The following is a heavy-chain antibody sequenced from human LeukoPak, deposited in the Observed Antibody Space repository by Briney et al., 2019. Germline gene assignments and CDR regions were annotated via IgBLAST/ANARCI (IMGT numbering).Heavy chain of an antibody. J-gene: IGHJ4*02. D-gene: IGHD1-26*01. CDR3: ARSPRLGRYGYGPWELPVSYFDY. CDR1: GFTFSSYS. V-gene: IGHV3-48*01. Sequence: GGSLRLSCAASGFTFSSYSMSWVRQAPGKGLEWVSYISSSSSTIYYADSVKGRFTISRDNAKNSLYLQMNSLRAEDTAVYYCARSPRLGRYGYGPWELPVSYFDYWGQGALVTVSS. CDR2: ISSSSSTI.